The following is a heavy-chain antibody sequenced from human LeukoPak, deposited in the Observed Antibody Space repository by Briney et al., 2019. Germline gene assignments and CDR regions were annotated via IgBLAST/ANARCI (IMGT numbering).Heavy chain of an antibody. V-gene: IGHV4-34*01. J-gene: IGHJ1*01. CDR1: GGSFSGYY. CDR3: ARAISGSYRRGGFFQY. Sequence: SETLSLTCAAYGGSFSGYYWSWIRQPPGKGMEWIGEINHSGSTNYNPSLKSRVTISVDTSKNQFSLKLSSVTAADTAVYYCARAISGSYRRGGFFQYWGQGTLVTVSS. D-gene: IGHD1-26*01. CDR2: INHSGST.